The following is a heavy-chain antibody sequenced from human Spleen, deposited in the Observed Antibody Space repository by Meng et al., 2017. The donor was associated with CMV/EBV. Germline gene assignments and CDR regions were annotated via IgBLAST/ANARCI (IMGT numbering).Heavy chain of an antibody. D-gene: IGHD1-26*01. CDR3: ARQSSGTHYYHFDF. J-gene: IGHJ4*02. CDR1: GFPFSTYA. V-gene: IGHV3-23*01. CDR2: IIGSGDKT. Sequence: GGSLRLSCAASGFPFSTYAMSWVRQAPGKGLEWVSSIIGSGDKTHYVDFVKGRFRISRDEAEKAVYLQMDSLRFEDTATYFCARQSSGTHYYHFDFWGRGMLVTVSS.